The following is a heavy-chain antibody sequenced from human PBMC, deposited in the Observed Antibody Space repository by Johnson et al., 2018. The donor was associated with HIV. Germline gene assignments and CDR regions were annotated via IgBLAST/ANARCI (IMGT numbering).Heavy chain of an antibody. CDR1: GFTVSNNY. CDR2: IYAGGTT. Sequence: VQLVEFGGGLVQFGGSLRLSCEASGFTVSNNYMSWVRQAPGKGLEWVSVIYAGGTTYYADSVKDRFTISRDISKNTLYLQMNSLRTEDTAVYYCARDHYIGIRAFDVWGQGTMVTVSS. D-gene: IGHD5-18*01. V-gene: IGHV3-66*01. CDR3: ARDHYIGIRAFDV. J-gene: IGHJ3*01.